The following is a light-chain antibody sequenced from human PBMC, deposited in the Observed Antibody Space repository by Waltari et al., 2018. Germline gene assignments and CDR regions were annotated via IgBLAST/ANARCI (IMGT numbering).Light chain of an antibody. J-gene: IGLJ2*01. V-gene: IGLV2-23*02. CDR2: EVT. CDR1: SSDVGSYNL. Sequence: QSALTQPASVSGSPGQSISISCTGTSSDVGSYNLVSWYQQRPGKAPNLMIYEVTKRPSGVSNRFSGSKSGNTASLTISGLQAEDEADYYCCTYAGSSTVFGGGTKLTVL. CDR3: CTYAGSSTV.